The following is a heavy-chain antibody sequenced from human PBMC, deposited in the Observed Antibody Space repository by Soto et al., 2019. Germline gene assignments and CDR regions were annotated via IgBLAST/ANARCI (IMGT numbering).Heavy chain of an antibody. CDR1: GATFSSYA. Sequence: ASVKVSCKASGATFSSYAISWVRQAPGQGLEWMGGIVPLFGTSNYAQKFQGRVTITADTSTSTAYMELSGLRSGDTAIYYCARGGYSSTWSNLLDRSGLDVWGQGTTVTVSS. J-gene: IGHJ6*02. D-gene: IGHD6-13*01. V-gene: IGHV1-69*06. CDR2: IVPLFGTS. CDR3: ARGGYSSTWSNLLDRSGLDV.